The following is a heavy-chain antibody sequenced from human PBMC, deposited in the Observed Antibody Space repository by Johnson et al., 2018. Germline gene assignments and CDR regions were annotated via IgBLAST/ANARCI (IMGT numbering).Heavy chain of an antibody. D-gene: IGHD5-12*01. CDR3: TRQPAIGPTNDYYYYYVDV. Sequence: VQLVESGGGLVQPGGSLKLSCAASGFTFSGSAMHWVRQASGKGLEWVGRIRTKAHNYATAYTASVKGRFTIPRDDSKNTAYLTMNSLKTDDTDVDYCTRQPAIGPTNDYYYYYVDVWGNGTTVTVSS. CDR1: GFTFSGSA. J-gene: IGHJ6*03. CDR2: IRTKAHNYAT. V-gene: IGHV3-73*01.